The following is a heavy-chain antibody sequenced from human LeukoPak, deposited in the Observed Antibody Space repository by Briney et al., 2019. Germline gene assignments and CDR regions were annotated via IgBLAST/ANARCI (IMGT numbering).Heavy chain of an antibody. Sequence: NPSETLSLTCTVSGGSISSGSYYWSWIRQPAGKGLEWIGRIYTSGSTNYNPSLKSRVTISVDTSKNQFSLKLSSVTAADTAVYYCARHGGGYYDFWSGFPNWFDPWGQGTLVTVSS. V-gene: IGHV4-61*02. J-gene: IGHJ5*02. D-gene: IGHD3-3*01. CDR3: ARHGGGYYDFWSGFPNWFDP. CDR1: GGSISSGSYY. CDR2: IYTSGST.